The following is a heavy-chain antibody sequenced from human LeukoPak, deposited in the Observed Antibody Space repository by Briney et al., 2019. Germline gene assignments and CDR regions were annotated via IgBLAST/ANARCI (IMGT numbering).Heavy chain of an antibody. CDR1: GFTFSSYA. Sequence: GGSLRLSCAASGFTFSSYAMSWVRQAPGKGLEWVAVISYDGSNKYYADSVKGRFTISRDNSKNTLHLQMNSLRAEDTAVYYCAKAEAWDFWRGGPGAFDIWGQGTMVTVSS. D-gene: IGHD3-3*01. V-gene: IGHV3-30-3*01. CDR3: AKAEAWDFWRGGPGAFDI. CDR2: ISYDGSNK. J-gene: IGHJ3*02.